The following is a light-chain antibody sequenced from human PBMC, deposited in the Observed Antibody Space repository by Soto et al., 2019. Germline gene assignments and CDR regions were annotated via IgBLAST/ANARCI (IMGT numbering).Light chain of an antibody. CDR1: SSNIGSNY. CDR3: AAWDDSLSGLV. Sequence: SVLTKPPSASGTPGQRVTISCSGSSSNIGSNYVYWFQHLPGTAPKLLIYKNNQRPSGVPDRFSGSKSGTSASLAISGLRSEDEADYYCAAWDDSLSGLVFGGGTKLTVL. J-gene: IGLJ2*01. V-gene: IGLV1-47*01. CDR2: KNN.